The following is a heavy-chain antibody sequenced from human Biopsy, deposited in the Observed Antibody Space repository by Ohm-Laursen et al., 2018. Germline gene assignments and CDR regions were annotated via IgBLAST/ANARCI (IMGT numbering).Heavy chain of an antibody. CDR1: GGSISDSTYH. CDR2: IYYSGNT. CDR3: ARQVDFWSGYVDY. D-gene: IGHD3-3*01. Sequence: GTLSLTCTVSGGSISDSTYHWGWIRQSPGKGLEWIGNIYYSGNTDYSPSLKSRVTISVDTSNNQFSLKLRSETAADTAVYYCARQVDFWSGYVDYWGQGTLVAVSS. J-gene: IGHJ4*02. V-gene: IGHV4-39*01.